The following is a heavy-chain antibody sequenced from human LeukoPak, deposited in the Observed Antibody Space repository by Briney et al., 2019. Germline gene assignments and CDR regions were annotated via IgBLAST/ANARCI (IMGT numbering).Heavy chain of an antibody. D-gene: IGHD3-22*01. CDR1: GYTFTIYD. Sequence: ASVTVSCTASGYTFTIYDISWVRQATGQGLEWKGWMNPNSGNTGYAQKFQGRVTMTRNTSISTAYMELSSLRSEDTAVYYCARNKYYYDSSGYYYVAFDIWGQGTMVTVSS. J-gene: IGHJ3*02. V-gene: IGHV1-8*01. CDR2: MNPNSGNT. CDR3: ARNKYYYDSSGYYYVAFDI.